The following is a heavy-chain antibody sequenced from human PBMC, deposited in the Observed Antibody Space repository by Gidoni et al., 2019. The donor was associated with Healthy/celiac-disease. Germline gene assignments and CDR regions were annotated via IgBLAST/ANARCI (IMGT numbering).Heavy chain of an antibody. D-gene: IGHD1-26*01. CDR3: AREMGDTHGAFDI. CDR2: INPNSGGT. Sequence: QLQLVQSLAELQKPGSSLKVSCHPSGHTFTGYYMHWVRQAPGQGLEWMGWINPNSGGTNYVQKFQGWVTMTRDTAISTAYMELSRVRSDDTAVYYCAREMGDTHGAFDIWGQGTMVTVSS. V-gene: IGHV1-2*04. CDR1: GHTFTGYY. J-gene: IGHJ3*02.